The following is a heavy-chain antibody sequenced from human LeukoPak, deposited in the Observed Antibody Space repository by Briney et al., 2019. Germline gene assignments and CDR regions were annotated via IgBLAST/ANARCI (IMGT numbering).Heavy chain of an antibody. J-gene: IGHJ4*02. CDR3: LHGGNSGDWVF. Sequence: SGTLSLTCTVSGVSIRSSTNWWTWVRQAPGKGLEWIGEVFHRGSTNYNPSLKSRVTMSADKSKNQFSLNLSSVTAADTAVYYCLHGGNSGDWVFWGQGTLVTVSS. D-gene: IGHD4-23*01. V-gene: IGHV4-4*02. CDR2: VFHRGST. CDR1: GVSIRSSTNW.